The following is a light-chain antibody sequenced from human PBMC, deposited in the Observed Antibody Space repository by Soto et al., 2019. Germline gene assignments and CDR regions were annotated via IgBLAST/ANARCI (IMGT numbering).Light chain of an antibody. J-gene: IGLJ3*02. Sequence: QAVVTQPPSASGTPGRRVTISCSGISSNIGSNRVSWYQQLPGTAPKRLLYSNNERPSGVPDRFSGSKSGTSASLAISGLQPEDEADYYCAAWDDSLNAWVFGGGTQLTVL. CDR1: SSNIGSNR. CDR2: SNN. V-gene: IGLV1-44*01. CDR3: AAWDDSLNAWV.